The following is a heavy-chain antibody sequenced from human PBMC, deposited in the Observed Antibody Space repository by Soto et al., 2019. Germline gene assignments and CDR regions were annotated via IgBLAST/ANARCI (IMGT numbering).Heavy chain of an antibody. CDR2: INHSGST. CDR1: CGSFIGYY. J-gene: IGHJ6*02. D-gene: IGHD2-2*01. CDR3: ARGPHFVVVPAARGNYYYYGMDV. Sequence: SETLSLTCAFYCGSFIGYYWSWIRQPPGKGLEWIGEINHSGSTNYNPSLKSRVTISVDTSKNQFSLKLSSVTAADTAVYYCARGPHFVVVPAARGNYYYYGMDVWGQGTTVTVSS. V-gene: IGHV4-34*01.